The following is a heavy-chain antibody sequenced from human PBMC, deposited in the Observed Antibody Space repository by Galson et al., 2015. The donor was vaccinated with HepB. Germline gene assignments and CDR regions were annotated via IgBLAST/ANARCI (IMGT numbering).Heavy chain of an antibody. J-gene: IGHJ6*03. CDR2: IYWDDDK. CDR1: GFSLSTSGVG. CDR3: AHCLMRSPHSSGYYSDYYYYMDV. V-gene: IGHV2-5*02. D-gene: IGHD3-22*01. Sequence: PALVKPTQSLTLTCTFSGFSLSTSGVGVGWIRQPPGKALEWLALIYWDDDKRYSPSLKSRLTITKDTSKNQVVLTMTNMDPVDTATYYCAHCLMRSPHSSGYYSDYYYYMDVWGKGTTVTVSS.